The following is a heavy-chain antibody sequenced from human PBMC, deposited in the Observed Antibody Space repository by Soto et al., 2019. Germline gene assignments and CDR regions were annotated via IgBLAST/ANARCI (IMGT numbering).Heavy chain of an antibody. Sequence: PGGSLRLSCAASGFTFTRYSMSWVRQAPGKGLEWVSSISSTTNYIYYGDSMKGRFTISRDNAKNSLYLEMNSLRAEDTAVYYCARESEDLTSNFDYWGQGTLVTSPQ. J-gene: IGHJ4*02. CDR3: ARESEDLTSNFDY. CDR1: GFTFTRYS. V-gene: IGHV3-21*06. CDR2: ISSTTNYI.